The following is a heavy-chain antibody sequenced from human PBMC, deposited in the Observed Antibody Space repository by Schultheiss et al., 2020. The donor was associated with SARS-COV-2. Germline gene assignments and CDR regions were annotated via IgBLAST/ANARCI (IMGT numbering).Heavy chain of an antibody. Sequence: ASVKVSCKASGYTFTSYDINWVRQATGQGLEWMGWMNPNSGGTNYAQKFQGRVTMTRNTSISTAYMELSSLRSEDTAVYYCAKDRGPYYYYGMDVWGRGTTVTVSS. V-gene: IGHV1-8*01. CDR1: GYTFTSYD. CDR3: AKDRGPYYYYGMDV. J-gene: IGHJ6*02. CDR2: MNPNSGGT.